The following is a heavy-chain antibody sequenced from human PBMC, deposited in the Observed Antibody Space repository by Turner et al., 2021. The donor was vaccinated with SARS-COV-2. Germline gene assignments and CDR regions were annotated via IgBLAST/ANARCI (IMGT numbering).Heavy chain of an antibody. CDR2: ITGNGDKI. Sequence: EVKLVQSGGGLVQPGGSLRLSFAASGFTFSSYTMNWVRQAPGKGLELISFITGNGDKIYYADSVRGRFTISRDNAKTSLFLQMNNLRAEDTAVYYCTSIVGASWGQGSLVTVSS. J-gene: IGHJ4*02. D-gene: IGHD1-26*01. CDR1: GFTFSSYT. CDR3: TSIVGAS. V-gene: IGHV3-48*01.